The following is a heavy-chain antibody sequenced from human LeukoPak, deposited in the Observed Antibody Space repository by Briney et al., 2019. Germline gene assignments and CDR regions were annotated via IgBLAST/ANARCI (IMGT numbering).Heavy chain of an antibody. CDR2: ISSSGDST. V-gene: IGHV3-23*01. CDR3: TKDQTPYDSSGYYDY. Sequence: GGSLRLSCAASGFTFITYAMSWVRQAPGKGLEWVTAISSSGDSTYYADSVKGRFTISRDNSKNTLYLQMNSLRAEDTAVYYCTKDQTPYDSSGYYDYWGQGTLVTVSS. CDR1: GFTFITYA. D-gene: IGHD3-22*01. J-gene: IGHJ4*02.